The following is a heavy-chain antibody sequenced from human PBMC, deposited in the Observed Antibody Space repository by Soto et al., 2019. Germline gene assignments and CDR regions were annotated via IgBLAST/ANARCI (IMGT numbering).Heavy chain of an antibody. J-gene: IGHJ6*02. Sequence: QVLLVQSGPEVKKPGSSVKVSCKASGGTFNNYAINWVRQAPGKGLEWMGGIIPTFGTGNHAQKFQVRVTITADESTTTAYMELNSLRSEDTAIYYCASFDGTLVRGGRSSPYEMEVWGQGTTVIFSS. CDR1: GGTFNNYA. CDR3: ASFDGTLVRGGRSSPYEMEV. V-gene: IGHV1-69*01. D-gene: IGHD3-10*01. CDR2: IIPTFGTG.